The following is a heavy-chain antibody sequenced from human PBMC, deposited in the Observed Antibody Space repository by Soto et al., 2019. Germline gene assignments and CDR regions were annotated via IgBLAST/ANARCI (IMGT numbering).Heavy chain of an antibody. CDR1: GFTFSSYS. V-gene: IGHV3-48*02. J-gene: IGHJ3*02. D-gene: IGHD3-22*01. CDR3: ARDQGRRSYDSSGYDAFDI. CDR2: ISSSSSTI. Sequence: GGSLRLSCAASGFTFSSYSMNWVRQAPGKGLEWVSYISSSSSTIYYADSVKGRFTISRDNAKNSLYLQMNSLRDEDTAVYYCARDQGRRSYDSSGYDAFDIWGQGTMVTVSS.